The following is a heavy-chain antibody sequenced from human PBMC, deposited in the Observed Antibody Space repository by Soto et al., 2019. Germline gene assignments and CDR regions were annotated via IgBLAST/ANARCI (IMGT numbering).Heavy chain of an antibody. CDR1: GLTFSGYA. Sequence: EVQLLESGGDLIQPGGSLGLSCAVSGLTFSGYAMSWVRQAPGKGLEWVSTISGSGASTYYADSVKGRFTISRDNSKNTLYLQTNSLRAEDTAVYYCARPGEINWFDPWGQGTLVTVSS. CDR2: ISGSGAST. D-gene: IGHD4-17*01. CDR3: ARPGEINWFDP. J-gene: IGHJ5*02. V-gene: IGHV3-23*01.